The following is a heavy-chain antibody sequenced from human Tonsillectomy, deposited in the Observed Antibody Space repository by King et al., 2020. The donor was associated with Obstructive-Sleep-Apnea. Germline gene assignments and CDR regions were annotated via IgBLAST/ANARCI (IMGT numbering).Heavy chain of an antibody. Sequence: VQLVESGGGVVQPGRSLRLSCAASGFTFSSYAMHWVRQAPGKGLEWVAVISYDGSNKYYADSVKGRFTISRDNSKNTLYLQMNSLRAEDTAVYYCARDWALGYWGQGTLVTVSS. V-gene: IGHV3-30*04. CDR1: GFTFSSYA. CDR2: ISYDGSNK. CDR3: ARDWALGY. J-gene: IGHJ4*02. D-gene: IGHD3-16*01.